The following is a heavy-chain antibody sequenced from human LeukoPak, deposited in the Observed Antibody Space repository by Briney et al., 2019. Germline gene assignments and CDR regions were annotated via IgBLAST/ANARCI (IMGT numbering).Heavy chain of an antibody. CDR2: IIPIFGTA. CDR3: ARDQASSSSWTEYFQH. D-gene: IGHD6-13*01. CDR1: GGTFSRKT. V-gene: IGHV1-69*13. J-gene: IGHJ1*01. Sequence: SVKVTCKASGGTFSRKTSSWVRQAPGQGREWMGLIIPIFGTANYAQKFQGRVTITADESTSTAYMELSSLRSEDTAVYYCARDQASSSSWTEYFQHWGQGTLVTVSS.